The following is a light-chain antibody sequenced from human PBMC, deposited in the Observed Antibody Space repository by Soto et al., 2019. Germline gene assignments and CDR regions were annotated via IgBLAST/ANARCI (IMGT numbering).Light chain of an antibody. CDR2: EVT. CDR3: CSDAGSGIYV. J-gene: IGLJ1*01. CDR1: SSDVGRYNF. V-gene: IGLV2-23*02. Sequence: QSVLTQPASVSGSPGQSITISCTGTSSDVGRYNFVSWYQQHPGKVPKVMIYEVTKRPSGVSNRFSGSKSGNIAFLTISGLQAEDEADYYCCSDAGSGIYVLGTGTKVTVL.